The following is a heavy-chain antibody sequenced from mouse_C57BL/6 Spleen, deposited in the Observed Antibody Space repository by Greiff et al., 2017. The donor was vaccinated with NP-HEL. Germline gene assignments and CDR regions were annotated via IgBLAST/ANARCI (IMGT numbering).Heavy chain of an antibody. CDR1: GYAFSSSW. CDR3: ARIAYYYGSSYPLFDV. V-gene: IGHV1-82*01. CDR2: IYPGDGDT. D-gene: IGHD1-1*01. J-gene: IGHJ1*03. Sequence: QVQLQQSGPELVKPGASVKISCKASGYAFSSSWMNWVKQRPGKGLEWIGRIYPGDGDTNYNGKFKGKATLTADKSSSTAYMQLSSLTSEDSAVYFCARIAYYYGSSYPLFDVWGTGTTVTVSS.